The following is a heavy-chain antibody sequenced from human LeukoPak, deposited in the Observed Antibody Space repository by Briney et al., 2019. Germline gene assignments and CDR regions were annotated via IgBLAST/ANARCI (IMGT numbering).Heavy chain of an antibody. CDR3: ARAELRYFDWPPGDY. CDR1: GYTFTSYY. V-gene: IGHV1-46*01. Sequence: ASVKVSCKASGYTFTSYYIHRVRQAPGQGLEWMGIINPSGGSTSYTQKFQGTVTMTSDTSTSTVYMELSSLRSDDTAVYYCARAELRYFDWPPGDYWGQGTLVTVSS. CDR2: INPSGGST. D-gene: IGHD3-9*01. J-gene: IGHJ4*02.